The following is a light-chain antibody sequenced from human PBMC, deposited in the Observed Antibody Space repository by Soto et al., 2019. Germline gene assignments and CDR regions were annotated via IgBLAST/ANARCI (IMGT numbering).Light chain of an antibody. CDR3: SSFSTSDTLEV. J-gene: IGLJ1*01. CDR1: SSDVGGYNY. Sequence: QSVLTQPAPVSGSPGQSITISCTGTSSDVGGYNYVSWYQQYPGKVPRLIIYEVTYRPSGVSNRFSGSKSGNTASLTISGLRAEDQADYYCSSFSTSDTLEVFGSGTKVTVL. V-gene: IGLV2-14*01. CDR2: EVT.